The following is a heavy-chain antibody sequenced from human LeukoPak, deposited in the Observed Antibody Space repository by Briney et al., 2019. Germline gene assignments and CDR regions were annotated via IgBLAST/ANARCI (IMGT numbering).Heavy chain of an antibody. Sequence: PGGSLRLSCEGSRFSFANYAMSWVRQTPGKGLDWISAINAGGGITYYADSVKGRFTISRDNSKNTLYLQMDSLRVEDSAVYYCARDVTARPRWFDPWGQGILVTVSS. J-gene: IGHJ5*02. CDR2: INAGGGIT. CDR3: ARDVTARPRWFDP. D-gene: IGHD6-6*01. V-gene: IGHV3-23*01. CDR1: RFSFANYA.